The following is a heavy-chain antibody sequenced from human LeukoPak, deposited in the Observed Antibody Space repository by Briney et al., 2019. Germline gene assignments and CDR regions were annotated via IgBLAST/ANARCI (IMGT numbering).Heavy chain of an antibody. V-gene: IGHV3-64D*06. CDR1: GFTFTDYS. J-gene: IGHJ4*02. CDR3: VKDEGGGSGRLYFDY. Sequence: PGGSLRLSCSASGFTFTDYSMRWVRQAPGKGLECVSAINKNGGSTSYADAVKGRFTISRDNYKNTLYLQMSSLRAEDTAVYYCVKDEGGGSGRLYFDYWGQGTLVTVSS. D-gene: IGHD3-10*01. CDR2: INKNGGST.